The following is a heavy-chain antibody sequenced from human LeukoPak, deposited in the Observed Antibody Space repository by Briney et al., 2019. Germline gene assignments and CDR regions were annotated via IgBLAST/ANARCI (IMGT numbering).Heavy chain of an antibody. J-gene: IGHJ2*01. V-gene: IGHV1-18*01. CDR3: ARVELDDYGDYYWYFDL. D-gene: IGHD4-17*01. CDR1: GYTFTSYG. CDR2: ISAYNGNT. Sequence: ASVKVSCKASGYTFTSYGISWVRQAPGQGLEWMGWISAYNGNTNYAQKLQGRGTMTTDTSTSTAYMELRSLRSDDTAVYYCARVELDDYGDYYWYFDLWGHGTLVTVSS.